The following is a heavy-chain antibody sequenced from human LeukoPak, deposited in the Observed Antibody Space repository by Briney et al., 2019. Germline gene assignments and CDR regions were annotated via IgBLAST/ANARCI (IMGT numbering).Heavy chain of an antibody. J-gene: IGHJ4*02. D-gene: IGHD3-22*01. CDR2: AYYSGHT. V-gene: IGHV4-59*12. Sequence: SETLSLTCTVSGGSISDNYWSWIRQPPGKGLEWIGYAYYSGHTNYNSSLKSRVTMSLDTSKSQFSLRLSSVTAADTAVYYCARERMIVADYWGQGTLVTVSS. CDR1: GGSISDNY. CDR3: ARERMIVADY.